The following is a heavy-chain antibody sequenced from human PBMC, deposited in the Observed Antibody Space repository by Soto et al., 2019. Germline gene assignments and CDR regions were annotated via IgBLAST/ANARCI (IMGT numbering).Heavy chain of an antibody. V-gene: IGHV1-69*13. D-gene: IGHD2-8*01. CDR2: IIPIFGTA. J-gene: IGHJ6*02. CDR3: ARDSLMVYAIRGYYYYGMDV. Sequence: SVKRSRKTAVGAFSSYAISWLRQAPGQGLEWMGGIIPIFGTANYAQKFQGRVTITADESTSTAYMELSSLRSEDTAVYYCARDSLMVYAIRGYYYYGMDVWGQGTTVTVSS. CDR1: VGAFSSYA.